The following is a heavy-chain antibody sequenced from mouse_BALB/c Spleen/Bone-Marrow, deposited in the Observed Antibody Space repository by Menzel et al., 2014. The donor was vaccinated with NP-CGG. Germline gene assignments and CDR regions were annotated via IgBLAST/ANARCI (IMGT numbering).Heavy chain of an antibody. V-gene: IGHV5-9-3*01. D-gene: IGHD2-3*01. Sequence: EVQLVESGGGLVKPGGSLKLSCAASGFTFSNYAMSWVRQTPEKRLEWVATISSGGSYTYCPDSVKGRITISRDNAKNTLYLQMSSLRSEDTATYYCARNDGYFDWGQGTLVTVSA. CDR1: GFTFSNYA. CDR3: ARNDGYFD. CDR2: ISSGGSYT. J-gene: IGHJ3*01.